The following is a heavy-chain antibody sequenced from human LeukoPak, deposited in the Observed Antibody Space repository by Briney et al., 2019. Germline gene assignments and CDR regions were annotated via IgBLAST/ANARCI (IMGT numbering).Heavy chain of an antibody. CDR3: ARGAYSGSFFDY. D-gene: IGHD1-26*01. CDR2: IYYSGST. V-gene: IGHV4-59*01. Sequence: SETLSLTCTVSGGSISSYYWSWIRQPPGKGLEWIGYIYYSGSTNYNPSLKGRVTISVDTSKNQFSLKLSSVTAADTAVYYCARGAYSGSFFDYWGQGTLVTVSS. CDR1: GGSISSYY. J-gene: IGHJ4*02.